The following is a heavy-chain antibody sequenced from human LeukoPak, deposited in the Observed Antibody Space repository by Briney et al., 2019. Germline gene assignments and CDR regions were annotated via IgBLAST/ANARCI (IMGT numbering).Heavy chain of an antibody. Sequence: SETLSLTCTVSGGSISSYYWSWIRQPPGKGLEWIGYIYYSGSTNYNPSLKSRVTISVDTSKNQFSLKLSSVTAADTAVYYCAGILGIAAAGNDYWGQGTLVTVSS. D-gene: IGHD6-13*01. CDR3: AGILGIAAAGNDY. J-gene: IGHJ4*02. CDR1: GGSISSYY. CDR2: IYYSGST. V-gene: IGHV4-59*01.